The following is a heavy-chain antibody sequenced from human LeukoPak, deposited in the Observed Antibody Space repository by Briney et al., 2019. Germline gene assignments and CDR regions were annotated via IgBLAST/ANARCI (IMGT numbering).Heavy chain of an antibody. Sequence: PSETLSLTCTVSGGSISSGGYYWSWIRQRPGKGLEWIGYIYYSGSTYYNPSLKSRVTISVDTSKNQFSLKLSSVTAADTAVYYCARVYSNYRSIDYWGQGTLVTVSS. CDR3: ARVYSNYRSIDY. CDR1: GGSISSGGYY. D-gene: IGHD4-4*01. J-gene: IGHJ4*02. V-gene: IGHV4-31*03. CDR2: IYYSGST.